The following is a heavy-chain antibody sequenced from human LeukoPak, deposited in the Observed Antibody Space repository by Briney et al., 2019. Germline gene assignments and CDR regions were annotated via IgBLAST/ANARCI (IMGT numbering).Heavy chain of an antibody. CDR1: GYTFTGYY. Sequence: APVKVSCKASGYTFTGYYMRWVRQAPGQGLEWMGWINPNSGGTNYAQKFQGRVTMTRDTSISTAYMELSRLRSDDTAVYYCARDYGSGWDGDYWGQGTLVTVSS. J-gene: IGHJ4*02. V-gene: IGHV1-2*02. CDR3: ARDYGSGWDGDY. CDR2: INPNSGGT. D-gene: IGHD6-19*01.